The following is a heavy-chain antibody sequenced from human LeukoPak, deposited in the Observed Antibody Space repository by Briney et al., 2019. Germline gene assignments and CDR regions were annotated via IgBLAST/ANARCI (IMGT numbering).Heavy chain of an antibody. CDR1: GFTFNTYV. D-gene: IGHD3-22*01. J-gene: IGHJ3*02. CDR3: AREGYSSGYAGAFDI. CDR2: ISHDGNNK. V-gene: IGHV3-30-3*01. Sequence: PGGSLRLSCEASGFTFNTYVFHWVRQAPGKGLEWVALISHDGNNKQYADSVEGRFTISRDNSKNTMDVQMNSLRPEDTAVYYCAREGYSSGYAGAFDIWGQGTVVTVSS.